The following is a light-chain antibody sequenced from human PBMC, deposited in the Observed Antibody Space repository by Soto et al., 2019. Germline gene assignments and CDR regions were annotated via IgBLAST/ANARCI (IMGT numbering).Light chain of an antibody. CDR3: LSFDSSLSVV. V-gene: IGLV1-40*01. J-gene: IGLJ2*01. CDR1: SSNIGAGYD. CDR2: GNT. Sequence: QSVLTQPPSVSGAPGQRVTISCTGSSSNIGAGYDVHWYQQLPGRVPKLLIYGNTNRPSGVPDRFSGSQSGTSASLAITGLQAEDEADYYCLSFDSSLSVVLGGGTKLTVL.